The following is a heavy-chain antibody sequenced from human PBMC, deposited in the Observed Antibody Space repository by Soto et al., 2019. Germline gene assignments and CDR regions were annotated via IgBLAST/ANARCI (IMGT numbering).Heavy chain of an antibody. CDR3: ARADYQRNPFGY. J-gene: IGHJ4*01. V-gene: IGHV4-59*01. CDR1: GGTIRCYY. D-gene: IGHD4-17*01. Sequence: SLTLRLTCTVSGGTIRCYYWNWIRQPPGKGLEWIGYIYYSGTTYYNPSLKSRVTISVDTSKNQFSLKLTSVTAADMAVYYCARADYQRNPFGYCGQATLVTVCS. CDR2: IYYSGTT.